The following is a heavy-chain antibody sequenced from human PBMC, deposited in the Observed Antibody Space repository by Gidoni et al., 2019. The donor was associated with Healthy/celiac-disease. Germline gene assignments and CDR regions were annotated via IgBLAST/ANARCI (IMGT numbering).Heavy chain of an antibody. J-gene: IGHJ6*03. CDR1: GGSISSGGYS. V-gene: IGHV4-30-2*01. CDR3: ARDHRSDYYYYYMDV. CDR2: IYHSGST. Sequence: QLQLQESGSGLVKPSQTLSLTCAVSGGSISSGGYSWSWIRQPPGKGLEWIGYIYHSGSTYYNPSLKSRVTISVDRSKNQFSLKLSSVTAADTAVYYCARDHRSDYYYYYMDVWGKGTTVTVSS.